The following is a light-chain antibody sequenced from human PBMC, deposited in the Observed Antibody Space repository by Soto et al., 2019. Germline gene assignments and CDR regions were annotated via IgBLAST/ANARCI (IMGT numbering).Light chain of an antibody. V-gene: IGLV1-47*01. CDR2: RNS. Sequence: QSVLTQPPSASGTPGQTVTISCSGTTSNIGNNFISWYQQLPGTAPKLLIYRNSQRPSGFPDRISGFKSGTSASLAISGLRSEDEADYYCGAWDGSLSDWVFGGGTKLTVL. J-gene: IGLJ3*02. CDR1: TSNIGNNF. CDR3: GAWDGSLSDWV.